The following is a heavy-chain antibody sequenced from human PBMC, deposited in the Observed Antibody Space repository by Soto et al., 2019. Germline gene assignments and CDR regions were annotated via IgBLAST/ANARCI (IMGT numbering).Heavy chain of an antibody. D-gene: IGHD3-10*01. J-gene: IGHJ6*02. CDR1: GGSISSYY. Sequence: PSETLSLTCTVSGGSISSYYWSWIRQPPGKGLEWIGYIYHSGSTSYNPSLKSRVTMSVDSSKNQFSLMLNSVTATDTAIYYCARQGFGELHGLVDAWGQGTTVTVSS. V-gene: IGHV4-59*08. CDR3: ARQGFGELHGLVDA. CDR2: IYHSGST.